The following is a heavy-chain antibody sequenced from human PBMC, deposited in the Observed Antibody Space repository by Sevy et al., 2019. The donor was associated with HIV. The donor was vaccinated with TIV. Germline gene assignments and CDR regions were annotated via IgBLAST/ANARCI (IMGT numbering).Heavy chain of an antibody. D-gene: IGHD5-18*01. Sequence: SETLSLTCAVYGGSFSGYYWTWIRQPPGKGLEWIGEINHSGHTNYNPSLKSRLTISVDTSKNQFSLKLSSVTVADTAVYFCARDSGYSYGYSDFWGQGTLVTVSS. CDR3: ARDSGYSYGYSDF. J-gene: IGHJ4*02. V-gene: IGHV4-34*01. CDR2: INHSGHT. CDR1: GGSFSGYY.